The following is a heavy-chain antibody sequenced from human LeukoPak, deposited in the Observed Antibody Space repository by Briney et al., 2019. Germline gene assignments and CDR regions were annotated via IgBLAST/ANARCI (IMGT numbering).Heavy chain of an antibody. CDR2: IYYSGST. Sequence: SSETLSLTCTVSGGSISSSSYYWGWIRQPPGKGLEWIGSIYYSGSTYYNPSLKSRVTISVDTSKNQFSLKLSSVTAADTAVYYCARLGVSSWIQLWRYYFDYWGQGTLVTVSS. V-gene: IGHV4-39*01. CDR3: ARLGVSSWIQLWRYYFDY. J-gene: IGHJ4*02. CDR1: GGSISSSSYY. D-gene: IGHD5-18*01.